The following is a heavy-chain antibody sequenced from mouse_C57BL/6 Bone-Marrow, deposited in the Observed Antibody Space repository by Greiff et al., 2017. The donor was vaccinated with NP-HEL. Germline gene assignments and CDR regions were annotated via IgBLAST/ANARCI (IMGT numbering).Heavy chain of an antibody. CDR2: INPNNGGT. Sequence: VQLQQSGPELVKPGASVKISCKASGYTFTDYYMNWVKQSHGKSLEWIGDINPNNGGTSYNQKFKGKATLTVDKSSSTAYMELRSLTSEDSAVYYCARRDPRAWFAYWGQGTLVTVSA. V-gene: IGHV1-26*01. CDR1: GYTFTDYY. CDR3: ARRDPRAWFAY. J-gene: IGHJ3*01.